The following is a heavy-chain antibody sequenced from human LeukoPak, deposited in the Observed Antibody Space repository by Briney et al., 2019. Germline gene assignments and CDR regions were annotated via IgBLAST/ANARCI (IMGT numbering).Heavy chain of an antibody. Sequence: GGSLRLSCAASGFTFSSYSMNWVRQAPGKGLEWVSSISSSSSYIYYADSVRGRFTISRDNAKNSLYLQMNSLRAEDTAVYYCARASTIFGVVTFDYWGQGTLVTVSS. CDR1: GFTFSSYS. D-gene: IGHD3-3*01. V-gene: IGHV3-21*01. CDR2: ISSSSSYI. CDR3: ARASTIFGVVTFDY. J-gene: IGHJ4*02.